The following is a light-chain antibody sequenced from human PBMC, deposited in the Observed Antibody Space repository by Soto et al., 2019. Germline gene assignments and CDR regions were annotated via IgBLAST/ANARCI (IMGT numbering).Light chain of an antibody. CDR3: VLHMGSGIVV. CDR2: STN. Sequence: QTVVTQEPSFSVSPGGTVTLTCGLSSGSVSTSYYPSWYQQTPGQAPRTLIYSTNTRSSGVPDRFSGSILGNKAALTITGAQADDESDYYCVLHMGSGIVVFGGGTKLTVL. CDR1: SGSVSTSYY. J-gene: IGLJ2*01. V-gene: IGLV8-61*01.